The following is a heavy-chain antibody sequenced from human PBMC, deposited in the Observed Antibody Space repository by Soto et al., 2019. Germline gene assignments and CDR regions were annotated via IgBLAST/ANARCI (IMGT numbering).Heavy chain of an antibody. CDR2: IRSKAYGGTT. CDR1: GFTFGGYA. J-gene: IGHJ6*02. Sequence: GGSLRLSCAASGFTFGGYAMSWFRQAPGKGLEWVGFIRSKAYGGTTEYAASVKGRFTISRDDSKSIAYLQMNSLKTEDTAVYYCTRASAVAGNRSYYYGMDVWGQGTTVTVS. V-gene: IGHV3-49*03. D-gene: IGHD6-19*01. CDR3: TRASAVAGNRSYYYGMDV.